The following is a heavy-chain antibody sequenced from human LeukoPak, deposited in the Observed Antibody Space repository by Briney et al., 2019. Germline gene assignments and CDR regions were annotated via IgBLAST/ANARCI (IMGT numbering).Heavy chain of an antibody. D-gene: IGHD3-10*01. CDR2: ISSSSYI. J-gene: IGHJ4*02. V-gene: IGHV3-21*01. CDR1: GFTFSSYS. CDR3: ARLMVRGVITPDY. Sequence: GGSLRLSCAASGFTFSSYSMNWVRQAPGKGLEWVSSISSSSYIYYADSVKGRFTISRDNAKNSLYLQMNSLRAEDTAVYYCARLMVRGVITPDYWGQGTLVTVSS.